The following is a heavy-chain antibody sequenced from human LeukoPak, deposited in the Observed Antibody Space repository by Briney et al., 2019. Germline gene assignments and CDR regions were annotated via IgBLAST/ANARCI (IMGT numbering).Heavy chain of an antibody. Sequence: SETLSLTCTVSGGSISSYYWSWIRQPAGKGLEWIGCIYTSGSTNYNPSLKSRVTMSVDTSKNQFSLKLSSVTAADTAVYYCARDYSNNGGYYYHYYMDVWGKGTTVTVSS. CDR1: GGSISSYY. CDR3: ARDYSNNGGYYYHYYMDV. D-gene: IGHD4-11*01. J-gene: IGHJ6*03. CDR2: IYTSGST. V-gene: IGHV4-4*07.